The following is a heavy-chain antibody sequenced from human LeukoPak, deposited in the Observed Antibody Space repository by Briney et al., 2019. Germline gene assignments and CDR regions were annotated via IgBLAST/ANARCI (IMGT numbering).Heavy chain of an antibody. Sequence: GGSLRLSCAASGFTFSGYTMSWLRQAPGKGLEWVSAISSSSSYIYYADSVRGRFTISRDNAKNSLYLQMSSLTVEDTAVYYCARVSGSPTSDAFDIWGQGTMVAVSS. CDR1: GFTFSGYT. CDR2: ISSSSSYI. J-gene: IGHJ3*02. V-gene: IGHV3-21*01. D-gene: IGHD1-26*01. CDR3: ARVSGSPTSDAFDI.